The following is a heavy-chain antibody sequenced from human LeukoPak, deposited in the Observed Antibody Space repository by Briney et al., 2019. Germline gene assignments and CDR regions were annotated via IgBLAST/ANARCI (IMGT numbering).Heavy chain of an antibody. V-gene: IGHV3-53*01. J-gene: IGHJ4*02. Sequence: GGSLRLSCAASGFTVSSNYMSWVRQAPGKGLEWVSVIYSGGTTYYANSVKGRFTISRDDSKNTLYLQMNSLRVEDTAVYYCARDIGSGNYFDYWGQGTLVTVSS. CDR1: GFTVSSNY. CDR2: IYSGGTT. CDR3: ARDIGSGNYFDY. D-gene: IGHD1-26*01.